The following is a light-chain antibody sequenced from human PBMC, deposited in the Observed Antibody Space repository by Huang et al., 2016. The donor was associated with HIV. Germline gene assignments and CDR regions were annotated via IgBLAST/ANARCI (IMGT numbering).Light chain of an antibody. CDR3: PRIT. CDR1: QGISNY. V-gene: IGKV1-27*01. CDR2: AAS. J-gene: IGKJ3*01. Sequence: DIQMTQSPSSLSASVGDRVTITCRASQGISNYLAWYQQKPGKVPKLLIYAASTLQSGVPSRFSGSGSGTDFTLTISSLQPEDVATYSAPRITFGPGTKVDIK.